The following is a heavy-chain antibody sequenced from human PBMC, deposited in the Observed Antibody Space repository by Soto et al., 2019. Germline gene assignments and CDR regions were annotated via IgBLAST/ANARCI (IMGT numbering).Heavy chain of an antibody. CDR1: GYTFTNYY. Sequence: ASVKVSCKASGYTFTNYYIHWVRQAPGQGLEWIGIINPSGGSTNYAQKFQGRVTITADESTNTAYMELNYLRSEDTAVYFCARELDPYYGGNSLSLDYWGQGTLVTAPQ. V-gene: IGHV1-46*01. D-gene: IGHD4-17*01. CDR2: INPSGGST. J-gene: IGHJ4*02. CDR3: ARELDPYYGGNSLSLDY.